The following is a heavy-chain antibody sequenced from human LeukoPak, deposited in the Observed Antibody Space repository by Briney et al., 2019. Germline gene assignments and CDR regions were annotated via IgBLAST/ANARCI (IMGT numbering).Heavy chain of an antibody. CDR1: GGSFSSYY. CDR3: ARRYSSSSADYYYYYYYMDV. J-gene: IGHJ6*03. V-gene: IGHV4-4*09. D-gene: IGHD6-6*01. CDR2: IYTSGST. Sequence: PSETLSFTCTVSGGSFSSYYWCWIRQPPGKGLEWIGYIYTSGSTNYNPSLKSRVTISVDTSKNQFSLKLSSVTAADTAVYYCARRYSSSSADYYYYYYYMDVWGKGTTVTVSS.